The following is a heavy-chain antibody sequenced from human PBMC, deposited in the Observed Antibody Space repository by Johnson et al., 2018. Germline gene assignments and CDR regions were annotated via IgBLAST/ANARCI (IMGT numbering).Heavy chain of an antibody. CDR3: AKGYFTGGWANSDAFDV. V-gene: IGHV3-23*01. Sequence: VQLQESGGGLVQPGGSLRLSCAASGFTFTSHAMGWVRQAPGKGLEWVSDINWGGFNTYYAESGKGRFTISRNNSQNTVYLQRNSLAAEDTAIYYFAKGYFTGGWANSDAFDVWGQGTLVTVSP. CDR1: GFTFTSHA. CDR2: INWGGFNT. J-gene: IGHJ3*01. D-gene: IGHD2-8*02.